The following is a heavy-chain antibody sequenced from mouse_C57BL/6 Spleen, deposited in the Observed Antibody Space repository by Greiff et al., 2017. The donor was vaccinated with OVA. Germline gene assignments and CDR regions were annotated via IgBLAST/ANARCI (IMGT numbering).Heavy chain of an antibody. Sequence: VQLQQSGAELARPGASVKLSCKASGYTFTSYGISWVKQRTGQGLEWIGEIYPRSGNTYYNEKFKGKATLTADKSSSTAYMELRSLTSEDSAVYFCARWGYYGSEYYFDYWGQGTTLTVSS. D-gene: IGHD1-1*01. V-gene: IGHV1-81*01. CDR1: GYTFTSYG. CDR3: ARWGYYGSEYYFDY. J-gene: IGHJ2*01. CDR2: IYPRSGNT.